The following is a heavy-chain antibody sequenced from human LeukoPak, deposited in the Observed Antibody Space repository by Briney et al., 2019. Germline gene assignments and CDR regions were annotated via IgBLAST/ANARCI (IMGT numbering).Heavy chain of an antibody. CDR1: GFTFSSYA. CDR2: ISGSGGST. Sequence: PGGSLRLSCAASGFTFSSYAMSWVRQAPGKGLEWVSAISGSGGSTYYADSVKGRFTISRDNSKNTLYLQMNSLRAEDTAVYYCAKVSQKQLKVVPAAVASDYWGXGTXVTVSS. J-gene: IGHJ4*02. D-gene: IGHD2-2*01. CDR3: AKVSQKQLKVVPAAVASDY. V-gene: IGHV3-23*01.